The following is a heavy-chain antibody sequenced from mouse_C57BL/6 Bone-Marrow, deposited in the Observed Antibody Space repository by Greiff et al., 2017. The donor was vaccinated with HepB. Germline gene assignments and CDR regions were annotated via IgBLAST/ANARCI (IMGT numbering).Heavy chain of an antibody. CDR3: ARDAGVGLSWFAY. Sequence: EVKLVESGGGLVQSGRSLRLSCATSGFTFSDFYMEWVRQAPGKGLEWIAASRNKANDYTTEYSASVKGRFIVSRDTSQSILYLQMNALRAEDTAIYYCARDAGVGLSWFAYWGQGTLVTVSA. CDR2: SRNKANDYTT. D-gene: IGHD4-1*01. J-gene: IGHJ3*01. V-gene: IGHV7-1*01. CDR1: GFTFSDFY.